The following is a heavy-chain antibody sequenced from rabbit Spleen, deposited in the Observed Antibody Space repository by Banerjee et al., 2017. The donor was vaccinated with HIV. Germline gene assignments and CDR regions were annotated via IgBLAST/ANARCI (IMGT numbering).Heavy chain of an antibody. CDR2: IYIGDGST. V-gene: IGHV1S40*01. CDR1: GFSFSSSYS. D-gene: IGHD4-1*01. J-gene: IGHJ4*01. CDR3: ARETSSGWGIVSFYFSL. Sequence: QSLEESGGDLVKPGASLTVTCTASGFSFSSSYSMCWVRQAPGKGLEWIACIYIGDGSTYYASWVNGRVPISKPSSTTVDLKMTSLTAADTATYFCARETSSGWGIVSFYFSLWGQRPWSPS.